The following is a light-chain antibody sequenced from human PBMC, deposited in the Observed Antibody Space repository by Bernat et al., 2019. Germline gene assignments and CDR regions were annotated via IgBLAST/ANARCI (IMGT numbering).Light chain of an antibody. CDR2: AAS. Sequence: DIQLTQSPSFLSVSVGDRVTITCRASQVISGYLAWYQQKPGKAPKLLIYAASTLQSGVPSRFSGSGSGTEFTLTISSLQPDDFATYYCQQYNSYPITFGQGTRLEIK. CDR1: QVISGY. V-gene: IGKV1-9*01. CDR3: QQYNSYPIT. J-gene: IGKJ5*01.